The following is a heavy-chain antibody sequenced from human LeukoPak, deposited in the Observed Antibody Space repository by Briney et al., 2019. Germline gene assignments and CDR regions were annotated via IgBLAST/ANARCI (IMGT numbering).Heavy chain of an antibody. J-gene: IGHJ4*02. CDR3: ARRADYYDSSAYYY. Sequence: ASVKVSCKASGYTFSSYDINWARQATGQGPEWMGWMNPNSGNTGNAQKFQGRVTMTRNTSISTAYLELSSLRSEDTAVHFCARRADYYDSSAYYYWGQGTLVTVSS. D-gene: IGHD3-22*01. CDR1: GYTFSSYD. CDR2: MNPNSGNT. V-gene: IGHV1-8*01.